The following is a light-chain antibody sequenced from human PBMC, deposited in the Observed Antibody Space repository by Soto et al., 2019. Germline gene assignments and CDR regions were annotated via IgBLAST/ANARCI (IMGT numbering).Light chain of an antibody. J-gene: IGKJ1*01. V-gene: IGKV1-39*01. CDR2: ATS. CDR3: QQSYSTPPGT. CDR1: QSISTY. Sequence: DIQMTQSPSSLSASVGDGVTITCRASQSISTYLIWYQQKPGKAPKLLIYATSSLQSGVPSRFSGSGSGTDFTLTISSLQPEDFATYYCQQSYSTPPGTFGQGTKVDIK.